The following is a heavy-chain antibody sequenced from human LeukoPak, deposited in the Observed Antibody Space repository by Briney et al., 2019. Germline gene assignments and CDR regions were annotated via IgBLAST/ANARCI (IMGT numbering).Heavy chain of an antibody. CDR1: GFTFSNYA. J-gene: IGHJ6*03. CDR3: AKKGGNNNFYYYYMDV. V-gene: IGHV3-23*01. Sequence: PGGSLRLSCAASGFTFSNYAMSWVRQAPGKGLEWVSALDGDGTTTYYADSVKGRFTISRDSSKNTLFLQMNSLRGEDTAVYYCAKKGGNNNFYYYYMDVWGKGTTVTVSS. CDR2: LDGDGTTT. D-gene: IGHD4-23*01.